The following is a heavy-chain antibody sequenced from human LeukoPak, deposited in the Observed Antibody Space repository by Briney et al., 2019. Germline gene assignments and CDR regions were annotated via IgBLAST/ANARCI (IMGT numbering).Heavy chain of an antibody. Sequence: TSQTLSLTCTVSGGSISSGDYYWSWIRQPPGKGLEWIGYIYYSGSTYYNPSLKSRVTISVDTSKNQFSLKLSSVTAADTAVYYCARAKGTSSQLTFDYWGQGTLATVSS. CDR1: GGSISSGDYY. CDR3: ARAKGTSSQLTFDY. CDR2: IYYSGST. V-gene: IGHV4-30-4*08. J-gene: IGHJ4*02. D-gene: IGHD1-1*01.